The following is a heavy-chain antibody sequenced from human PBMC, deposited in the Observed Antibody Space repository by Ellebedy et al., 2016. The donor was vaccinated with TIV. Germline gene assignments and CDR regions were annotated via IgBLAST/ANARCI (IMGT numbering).Heavy chain of an antibody. CDR2: MTPDPGTT. CDR3: ARGGTTGEKNWFDP. V-gene: IGHV1-8*02. D-gene: IGHD1-14*01. Sequence: AASVKVSCKTSGYSFATYGVTWVRQAPGQGLEWMGWMTPDPGTTGCAQKFQGRVTMTRNTSISTAYLEVNSLTSEDTAVYYCARGGTTGEKNWFDPWGQGTLVIVSS. CDR1: GYSFATYG. J-gene: IGHJ5*02.